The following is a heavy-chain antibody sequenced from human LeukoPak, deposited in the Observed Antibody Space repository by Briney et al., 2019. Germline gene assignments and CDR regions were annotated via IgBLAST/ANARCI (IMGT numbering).Heavy chain of an antibody. Sequence: GGSLRLSCAASGFTFSGFAMNWVRQAPGKGLEWVSSISGSGGYIHYADSVKGRFTISRDTSKNTLYLHMHSLRADDTARYYCARLISGSPLGPSTYWGQGTLVTVSS. D-gene: IGHD1-26*01. V-gene: IGHV3-23*01. J-gene: IGHJ4*02. CDR2: ISGSGGYI. CDR3: ARLISGSPLGPSTY. CDR1: GFTFSGFA.